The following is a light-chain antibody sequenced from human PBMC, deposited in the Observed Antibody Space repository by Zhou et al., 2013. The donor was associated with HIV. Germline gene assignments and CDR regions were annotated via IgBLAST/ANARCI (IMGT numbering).Light chain of an antibody. CDR1: SSDVGDYDL. CDR2: EVT. V-gene: IGLV2-23*02. CDR3: SSYAGSLLYI. Sequence: QSALTQPASVSGSPGQSITISCTGTSSDVGDYDLVSWYQQYPGKAPKMLIYEVTKRPSGISDRFSGSKSGNTASLTISGLQAEDEADYHCSSYAGSLLYIFGGGTQLTVL. J-gene: IGLJ2*01.